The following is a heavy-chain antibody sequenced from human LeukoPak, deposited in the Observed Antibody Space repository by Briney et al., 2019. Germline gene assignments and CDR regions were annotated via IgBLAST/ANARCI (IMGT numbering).Heavy chain of an antibody. J-gene: IGHJ4*02. CDR1: GGSFSGYY. V-gene: IGHV4-34*01. Sequence: ASETLSLTCAVYGGSFSGYYWSWIRQPPGKGLEWIGEINHSGSTNYNPSLKSRVTISVDTSKNQFSLKLSSVTAADTAVYYCARDLTYYDSSGYYYSTFDYWGQGTLVTVSS. D-gene: IGHD3-22*01. CDR3: ARDLTYYDSSGYYYSTFDY. CDR2: INHSGST.